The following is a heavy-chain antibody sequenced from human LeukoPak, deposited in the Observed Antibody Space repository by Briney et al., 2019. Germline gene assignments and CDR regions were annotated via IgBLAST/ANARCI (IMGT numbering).Heavy chain of an antibody. CDR1: GFTFSSYG. V-gene: IGHV3-23*01. CDR2: VSGSGGRT. J-gene: IGHJ4*02. D-gene: IGHD3-22*01. Sequence: GGSLRLSCAASGFTFSSYGMNWVRQAPGKGLEWVSGVSGSGGRTYYADSVEGRFTISRDNSKNTLYLQMNSLRAEDTAIYYCAKDGGGYYTWAFDYWGQGTLVTVSS. CDR3: AKDGGGYYTWAFDY.